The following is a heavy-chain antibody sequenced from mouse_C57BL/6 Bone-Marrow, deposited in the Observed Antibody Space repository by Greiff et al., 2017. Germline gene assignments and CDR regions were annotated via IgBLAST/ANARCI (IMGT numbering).Heavy chain of an antibody. D-gene: IGHD1-1*01. V-gene: IGHV1-55*01. CDR3: ARDTVVAPDFDV. CDR1: GYTFTSYW. CDR2: IYPGSGST. J-gene: IGHJ1*03. Sequence: QVQLQQPGAELVKPGASVKMSCKASGYTFTSYWITWVKQRPGQGLEWIGDIYPGSGSTNYNEKFKSKATLTVDTSSSTAYMQLSSLTSEDSAVYYCARDTVVAPDFDVWGTGTTVTVSS.